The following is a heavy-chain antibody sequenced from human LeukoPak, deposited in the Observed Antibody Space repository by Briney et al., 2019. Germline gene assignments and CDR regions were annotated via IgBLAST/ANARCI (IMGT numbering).Heavy chain of an antibody. CDR1: GYTFTSYY. V-gene: IGHV1-46*01. J-gene: IGHJ6*03. D-gene: IGHD1-14*01. CDR2: INPSGGST. Sequence: ASVKVSCKASGYTFTSYYMHWVRQAPGQGLEWMGIINPSGGSTSYAQKFQGRVTMTRDMSTSTVYMELSSLRSEDTAVYYCARDRTRYYYYSYMDVWGKGTAVTISS. CDR3: ARDRTRYYYYSYMDV.